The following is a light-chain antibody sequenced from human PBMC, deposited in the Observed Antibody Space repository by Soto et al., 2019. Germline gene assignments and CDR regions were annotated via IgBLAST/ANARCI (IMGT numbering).Light chain of an antibody. CDR2: EAS. CDR3: CSYAGDSTYV. V-gene: IGLV2-23*01. J-gene: IGLJ1*01. CDR1: SSDVGSYDL. Sequence: QSVLTQPASVSGSPGQSITISCTGTSSDVGSYDLVSWYQQYPGKAPKLMIYEASERPSGVPYRFSGSKSANTASLTISGLQAEDEADYYCCSYAGDSTYVFGTGTKVTVL.